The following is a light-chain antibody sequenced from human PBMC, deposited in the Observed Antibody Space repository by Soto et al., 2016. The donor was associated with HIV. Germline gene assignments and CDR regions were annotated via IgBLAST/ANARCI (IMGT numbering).Light chain of an antibody. V-gene: IGKV2-28*01. CDR1: QSLLHSNGYTY. CDR2: LGS. Sequence: DIVMTQSPLSLPVTPGEPASISCRSSQSLLHSNGYTYLDWYLQKPGQSPQLLIYLGSNRASGVPDRFSGSGSGTEFTLKITRVEAEDVGVYYCMQSIQLHRLTFGPGTKVDIK. J-gene: IGKJ3*01. CDR3: MQSIQLHRLT.